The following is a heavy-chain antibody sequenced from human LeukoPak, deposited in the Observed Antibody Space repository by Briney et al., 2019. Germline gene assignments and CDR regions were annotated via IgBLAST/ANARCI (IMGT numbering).Heavy chain of an antibody. CDR3: ARHWIYDLWSGYYQGGFDY. J-gene: IGHJ4*02. CDR2: IYPGDSDT. Sequence: GASLKISCKGSGYSFTSYWIGWVRQMPGKGLEWMGIIYPGDSDTRYSPSFQGQVTISADKSISTAYLQWSSLKASDTAMYYCARHWIYDLWSGYYQGGFDYWGQGTLVTVSS. V-gene: IGHV5-51*01. CDR1: GYSFTSYW. D-gene: IGHD3-3*01.